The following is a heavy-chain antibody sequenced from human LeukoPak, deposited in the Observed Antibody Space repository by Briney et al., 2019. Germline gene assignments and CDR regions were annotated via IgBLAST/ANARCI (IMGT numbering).Heavy chain of an antibody. D-gene: IGHD5-12*01. Sequence: SETLSLTCSVSGGSISSYYRSWIRQPPGKGLEWIGYIFYSGSTIYNPSLRSRVTISVDTSKNQLSLKLTSVTAADTAVYYCARRGYTTSGGHWFDPWGQGTLVTVSS. J-gene: IGHJ5*02. CDR3: ARRGYTTSGGHWFDP. CDR1: GGSISSYY. CDR2: IFYSGST. V-gene: IGHV4-59*08.